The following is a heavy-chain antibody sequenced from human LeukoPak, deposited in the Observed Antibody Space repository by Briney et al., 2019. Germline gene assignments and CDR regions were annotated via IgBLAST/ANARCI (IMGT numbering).Heavy chain of an antibody. CDR2: IYHSGST. CDR3: ARCAANYYFDY. J-gene: IGHJ4*02. V-gene: IGHV4-38-2*01. D-gene: IGHD2-15*01. CDR1: GYSISSGYY. Sequence: PPETLSLTCAVSGYSISSGYYWGWIRQPPGMGLEWIGSIYHSGSTYYNPSLKSRVTISVDTSKYQSSLKLSSVTAADTAVYYCARCAANYYFDYWGQGTLVTVSS.